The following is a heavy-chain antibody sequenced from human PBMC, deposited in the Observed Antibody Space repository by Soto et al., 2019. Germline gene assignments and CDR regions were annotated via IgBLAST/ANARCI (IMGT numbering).Heavy chain of an antibody. V-gene: IGHV4-30-4*01. Sequence: QVQLQESGPGLVKPSQTLSLTCTVSGGSISSGDYYWSWIRQPPGKGLEGIGYLYYSGSTDYNPSLKRRVTISVDTSKNQFSLKLSSVTAADTAVYYCASNDILTGYYVDYWGQGTLVTVSS. CDR1: GGSISSGDYY. CDR3: ASNDILTGYYVDY. CDR2: LYYSGST. D-gene: IGHD3-9*01. J-gene: IGHJ4*02.